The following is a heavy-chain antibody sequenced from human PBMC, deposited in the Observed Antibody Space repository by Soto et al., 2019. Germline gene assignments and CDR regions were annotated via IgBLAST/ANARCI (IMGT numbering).Heavy chain of an antibody. D-gene: IGHD5-18*01. J-gene: IGHJ6*03. CDR2: IYYSGST. Sequence: SETLSLTCTVSGGSISSGGYYWSWIRQHPGKGLEWIGYIYYSGSTYYNPSLKSRVTISVDTSKNQFSLKLSSVTAADTAVYYCARHGQVGYSYVFASRHYYMDVWGKGTTVTVSS. V-gene: IGHV4-31*03. CDR1: GGSISSGGYY. CDR3: ARHGQVGYSYVFASRHYYMDV.